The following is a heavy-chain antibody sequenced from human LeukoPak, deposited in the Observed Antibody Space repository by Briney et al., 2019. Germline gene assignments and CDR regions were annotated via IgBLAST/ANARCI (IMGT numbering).Heavy chain of an antibody. CDR2: INPSGGST. Sequence: GASVKVSCKASGYTFTSFYMHWVRQAPGQGLEWMGIINPSGGSTSYTQKFLGRVTMTRDTSTSTVYMELGSLRSEDTAVYYCAREGPGTGKNFDYWGQGTLVTVSS. CDR1: GYTFTSFY. V-gene: IGHV1-46*01. CDR3: AREGPGTGKNFDY. J-gene: IGHJ4*02. D-gene: IGHD6-13*01.